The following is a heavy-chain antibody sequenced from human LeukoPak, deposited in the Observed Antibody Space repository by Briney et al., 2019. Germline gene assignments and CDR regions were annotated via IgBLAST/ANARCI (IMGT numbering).Heavy chain of an antibody. Sequence: PSETLSLTCAVYGGSFSGYYWSWIRQPPGKGLEWIGEINHSGSTNYNPSLKSRVTISVDTSKNQFSLKLSSVTAADTAVYYCARVSFGGWSFYYYYMDVWGKGTTVTVSS. CDR1: GGSFSGYY. CDR2: INHSGST. D-gene: IGHD6-19*01. CDR3: ARVSFGGWSFYYYYMDV. J-gene: IGHJ6*03. V-gene: IGHV4-34*01.